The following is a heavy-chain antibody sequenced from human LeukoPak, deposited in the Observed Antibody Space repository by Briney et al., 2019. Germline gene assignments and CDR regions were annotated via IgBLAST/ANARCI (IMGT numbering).Heavy chain of an antibody. V-gene: IGHV1-18*01. CDR2: ISAYNGNT. CDR3: ARDFKQQLKAGGAFDI. Sequence: ASVKVSCKASGYTFTSYGISWVRQAPGQGLEWMGWISAYNGNTNYAQKLQGRVTMTTDTSTSTAYMELRSLRSDDTAVYYCARDFKQQLKAGGAFDIWGQGTMVTVSS. D-gene: IGHD6-13*01. J-gene: IGHJ3*02. CDR1: GYTFTSYG.